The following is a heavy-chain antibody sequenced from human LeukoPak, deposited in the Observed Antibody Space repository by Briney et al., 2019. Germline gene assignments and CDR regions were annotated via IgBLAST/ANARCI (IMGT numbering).Heavy chain of an antibody. V-gene: IGHV3-23*01. CDR2: LRGGGET. Sequence: GGSLRLSCAASGFSFTNYAMSWVRQAPARGPEWVSSLRGGGETFYADSVKGRFTLSRDDSRNTVYLQLNNLRVEDTAIYYCAKASWASNADAVWWGQGTQVTVSP. J-gene: IGHJ4*02. CDR3: AKASWASNADAVW. D-gene: IGHD1-1*01. CDR1: GFSFTNYA.